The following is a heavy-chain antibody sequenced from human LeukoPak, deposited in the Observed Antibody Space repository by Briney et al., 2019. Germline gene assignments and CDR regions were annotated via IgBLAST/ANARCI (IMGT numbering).Heavy chain of an antibody. V-gene: IGHV2-70*01. CDR3: ATFLGYSHYPLFDY. CDR2: LDWDDDK. Sequence: SGPTLVNLTQTLTLTCTFSGFSLSTSGMCVSWIRQTPGKALESLALLDWDDDKYYSTSLKTRLTISKDTSKTEVVPTMPCMDPVDTATYYCATFLGYSHYPLFDYWGQGTLVTVSS. CDR1: GFSLSTSGMC. J-gene: IGHJ4*02. D-gene: IGHD6-13*01.